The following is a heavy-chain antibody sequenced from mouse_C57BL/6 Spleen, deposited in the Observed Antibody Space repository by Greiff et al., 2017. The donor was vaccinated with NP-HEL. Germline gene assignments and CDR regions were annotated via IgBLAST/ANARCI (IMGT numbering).Heavy chain of an antibody. V-gene: IGHV5-4*03. J-gene: IGHJ3*01. CDR2: ISDGGSYT. CDR1: GFTFSSYA. CDR3: ARAPTAQATGFAY. D-gene: IGHD3-2*02. Sequence: EVMLVESGGGLVKPGGSLKLSCAASGFTFSSYAMSWVRQTPEKRLEWVGTISDGGSYTYYPDNVKGRFTISRDNAKNNLYLQMSHLKSEDTAMYYCARAPTAQATGFAYWGQGTLVTVSA.